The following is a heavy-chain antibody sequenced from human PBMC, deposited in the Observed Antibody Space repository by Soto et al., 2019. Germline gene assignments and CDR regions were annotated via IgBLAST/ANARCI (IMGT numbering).Heavy chain of an antibody. D-gene: IGHD3-16*01. Sequence: ETLSLTCTVSGGSISSYYWSWIRQPPGKGLEWIGYIYYSGSTNYNPSLKSRVTISVDTSKNQFSLKLSSVTAADTAVYYCASLRFYDYIWGSPYAFDIWGQGTMVTVSS. CDR1: GGSISSYY. J-gene: IGHJ3*02. CDR3: ASLRFYDYIWGSPYAFDI. V-gene: IGHV4-59*01. CDR2: IYYSGST.